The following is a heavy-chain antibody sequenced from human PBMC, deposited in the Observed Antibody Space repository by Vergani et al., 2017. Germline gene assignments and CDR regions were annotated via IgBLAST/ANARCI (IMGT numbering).Heavy chain of an antibody. CDR1: GFTVSSNY. CDR3: ARYGDYVGLGY. D-gene: IGHD4-17*01. V-gene: IGHV3-53*01. CDR2: IYSGGST. J-gene: IGHJ4*02. Sequence: EVLLVESGGGLIQPGGSLRLSCAASGFTVSSNYMSWVRQAPGKGLGWVSVIYSGGSTFYADSVKGRFTISRDISKNTLYLQMNSLRAEDTAVYYCARYGDYVGLGYWGQGTLVTVSS.